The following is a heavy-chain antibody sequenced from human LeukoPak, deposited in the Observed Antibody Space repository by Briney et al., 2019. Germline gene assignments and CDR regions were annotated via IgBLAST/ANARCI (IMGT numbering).Heavy chain of an antibody. CDR1: GFTFSGYG. D-gene: IGHD3-16*01. CDR3: AKDNYGGIYAS. V-gene: IGHV3-23*01. CDR2: ISHFHGDP. Sequence: GGSLRLSCAASGFTFSGYGMSWVRQAPGKGLEWVAHISHFHGDPWYANSVKGRFIISRDNSKGTVYLQMNSLRPEDSALYYCAKDNYGGIYASWGQGTMVTVSA. J-gene: IGHJ5*02.